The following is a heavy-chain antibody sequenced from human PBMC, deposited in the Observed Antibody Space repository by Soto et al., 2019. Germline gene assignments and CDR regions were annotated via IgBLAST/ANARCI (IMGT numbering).Heavy chain of an antibody. Sequence: EVQLPESGGGLVQPGGSLRLACAASGVTLRNYAMTWVRQAPGGGLEWVSSITGSGGNTYYADSVKGRFTISRDNSKNTLYLQMNSLRAEDTALYYCAKDGTELVPSHWFDPWGQGTLVTVSS. V-gene: IGHV3-23*01. J-gene: IGHJ5*02. CDR2: ITGSGGNT. CDR1: GVTLRNYA. D-gene: IGHD6-13*01. CDR3: AKDGTELVPSHWFDP.